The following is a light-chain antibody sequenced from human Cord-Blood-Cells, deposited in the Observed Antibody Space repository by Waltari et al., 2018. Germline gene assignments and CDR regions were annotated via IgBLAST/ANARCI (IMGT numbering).Light chain of an antibody. J-gene: IGLJ3*02. V-gene: IGLV3-19*01. CDR2: GKN. CDR3: NSRDSSGNHWV. Sequence: SSELTQDPVVSVVLGQTVRITCQGDSLRSYYASWYQQKPGQAPVLVIYGKNNRPSGIPDRFSGSSSGNTASLTITWAQAEDEADYYCNSRDSSGNHWVFGGGTKLTVL. CDR1: SLRSYY.